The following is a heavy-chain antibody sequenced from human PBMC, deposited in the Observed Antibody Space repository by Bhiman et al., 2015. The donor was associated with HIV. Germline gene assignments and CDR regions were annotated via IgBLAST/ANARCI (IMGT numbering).Heavy chain of an antibody. V-gene: IGHV3-30-3*01. CDR1: GFTFSNYA. J-gene: IGHJ4*02. CDR3: ARGAEQLVAPRYFDY. CDR2: ISYDGSNK. Sequence: VQLVESGGGLVQPGGSLRLSCAASGFTFSNYAMHWVRQAPGKGLEWVAVISYDGSNKYYADSVKGRFTISRDNSKNTLYLQMNSLRAEDTAVYYCARGAEQLVAPRYFDYWGQGTLVAVSS. D-gene: IGHD6-6*01.